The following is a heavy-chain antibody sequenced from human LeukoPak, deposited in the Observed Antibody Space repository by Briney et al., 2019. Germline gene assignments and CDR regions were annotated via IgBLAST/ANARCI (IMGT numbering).Heavy chain of an antibody. CDR3: ARDMYYDSSGYSTNYYYMDV. D-gene: IGHD3-22*01. J-gene: IGHJ6*03. CDR2: IYYSGST. Sequence: SQTLSLTCTVSGGSISSGDYYWSWIRQPPGKGLEWIGYIYYSGSTYYNPSLKSRVTISVDTSKNQFSLKLSSVTAADTAVYYCARDMYYDSSGYSTNYYYMDVWGKGTTVTVSS. V-gene: IGHV4-30-4*08. CDR1: GGSISSGDYY.